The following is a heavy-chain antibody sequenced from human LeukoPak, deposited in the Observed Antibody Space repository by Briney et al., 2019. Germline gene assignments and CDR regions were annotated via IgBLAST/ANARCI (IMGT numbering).Heavy chain of an antibody. V-gene: IGHV3-53*01. J-gene: IGHJ4*02. CDR1: GFTVSSNY. CDR3: SRDDKLDY. CDR2: IYSGGST. D-gene: IGHD1-1*01. Sequence: GGSLRLSCAASGFTVSSNYMSWVRQAPGKGLEWVSVIYSGGSTYYEDSVKGRFTISRDNSKNTLYLQMNSLRAEDTAVYYCSRDDKLDYWGQGTLVTVSS.